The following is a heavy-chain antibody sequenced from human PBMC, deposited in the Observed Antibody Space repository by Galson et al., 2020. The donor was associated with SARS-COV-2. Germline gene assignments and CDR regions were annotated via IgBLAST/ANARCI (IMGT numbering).Heavy chain of an antibody. CDR3: ARKNIVSDHFDC. CDR1: GYSFTTYW. V-gene: IGHV5-51*01. CDR2: VYCGDSDT. J-gene: IGHJ4*02. Sequence: HGESLKISCQGSGYSFTTYWIGWVRQMPGKGLEWMGMVYCGDSDTRYSPSFQGQVTMSVDKSINTAYLQWSSLEASDTATYFCARKNIVSDHFDCWGQGTLVTVSS. D-gene: IGHD1-26*01.